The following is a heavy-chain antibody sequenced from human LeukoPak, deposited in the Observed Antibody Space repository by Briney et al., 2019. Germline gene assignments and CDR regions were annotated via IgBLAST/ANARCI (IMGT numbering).Heavy chain of an antibody. Sequence: GGSLRLSCAASGFTFSDYSMNWVRQTPRKGLEWVSCISGSGSYIHYADSVKGRFTISRDNAKNSLYLQMNSLRAEDTAVYYCAELGITMIGGVWGKGTTVTISS. V-gene: IGHV3-21*01. D-gene: IGHD3-10*02. CDR2: ISGSGSYI. CDR1: GFTFSDYS. CDR3: AELGITMIGGV. J-gene: IGHJ6*04.